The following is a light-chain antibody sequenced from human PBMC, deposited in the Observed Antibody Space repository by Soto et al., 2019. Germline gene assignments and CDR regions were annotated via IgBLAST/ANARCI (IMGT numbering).Light chain of an antibody. V-gene: IGLV3-21*02. CDR1: NIGSKT. Sequence: SYELTQPPSMSVAPGQTASITCGGNNIGSKTVHWYQQKAGQAPVLVVYDDSDWPSGIPERFSGSNSGNTATLTISRVEAGDEADYYCQVWDVSTVHYVFGTGTKVTVL. J-gene: IGLJ1*01. CDR2: DDS. CDR3: QVWDVSTVHYV.